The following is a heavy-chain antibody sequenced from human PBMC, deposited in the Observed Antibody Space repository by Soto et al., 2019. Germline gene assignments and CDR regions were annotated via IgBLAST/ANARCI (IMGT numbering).Heavy chain of an antibody. CDR2: IYYSWHT. D-gene: IGHD6-6*01. CDR3: ARLKGDTSSSVLVDDFDY. Sequence: SETLCLTCTVAGGTISSSSYYWGWIRKPPGKGLEWIGSIYYSWHTYSNPSLKSRVTISVDTSKDQLSLKLSSVPAEDTAVYYCARLKGDTSSSVLVDDFDYWGQGTLVTVSS. V-gene: IGHV4-39*01. J-gene: IGHJ4*02. CDR1: GGTISSSSYY.